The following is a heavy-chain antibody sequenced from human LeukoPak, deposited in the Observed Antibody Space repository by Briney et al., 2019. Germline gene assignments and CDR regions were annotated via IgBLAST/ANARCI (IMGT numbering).Heavy chain of an antibody. CDR1: GFSLSTSGVA. CDR2: IYWNDDK. Sequence: ESGPTLVKPTQTLTLTCTFSGFSLSTSGVAVGWIRQPPGKALEWLALIYWNDDKRYSPSLKSRLTITKDTSKNQVVLTMTNMDPVDAATYYCAHSTDYYGSGSHDYWGQGTLVTVSS. V-gene: IGHV2-5*01. CDR3: AHSTDYYGSGSHDY. D-gene: IGHD3-10*01. J-gene: IGHJ4*02.